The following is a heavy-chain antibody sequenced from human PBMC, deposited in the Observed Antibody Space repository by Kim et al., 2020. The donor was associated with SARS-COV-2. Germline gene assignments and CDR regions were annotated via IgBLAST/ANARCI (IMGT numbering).Heavy chain of an antibody. CDR3: AKGYSSASYRALDY. D-gene: IGHD6-19*01. J-gene: IGHJ4*02. CDR1: GFTFSSYA. CDR2: FSGNGGST. Sequence: GGSLRLSCAASGFTFSSYAMSWVRQAPGKGLEWVSAFSGNGGSTYCADSVKGRFTISRDNSKNTLYLQMNSLRAEDTAVYFCAKGYSSASYRALDYWGQGALVTVSS. V-gene: IGHV3-23*01.